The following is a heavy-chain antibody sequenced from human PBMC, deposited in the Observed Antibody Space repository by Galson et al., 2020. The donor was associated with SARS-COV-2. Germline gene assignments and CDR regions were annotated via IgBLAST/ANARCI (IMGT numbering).Heavy chain of an antibody. V-gene: IGHV3-7*01. J-gene: IGHJ6*02. CDR2: INQDGSEK. CDR3: ARDSIAVAGNIYYYGMDV. CDR1: GFTFSSYW. D-gene: IGHD6-19*01. Sequence: TGGSLRLSCAASGFTFSSYWMSWVRQAPGKGLEWVANINQDGSEKYYVDSVKGRFTISRDNAKNSLYLQMNSLRAEDTAVYYCARDSIAVAGNIYYYGMDVWGQGTTVTVSS.